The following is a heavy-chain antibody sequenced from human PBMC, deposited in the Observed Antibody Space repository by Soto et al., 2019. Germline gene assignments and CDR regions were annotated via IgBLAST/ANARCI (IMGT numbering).Heavy chain of an antibody. Sequence: SSYAISWVRQAPGQGLEWMGGIIPIFGTANYAQKFQGRVTITADESTSTAYMELSSLRSEDTAVYYCPRICRDGFRCLFDYWGQGTLVTAPQ. CDR1: SSYA. V-gene: IGHV1-69*01. CDR3: PRICRDGFRCLFDY. J-gene: IGHJ4*02. D-gene: IGHD3-10*01. CDR2: IIPIFGTA.